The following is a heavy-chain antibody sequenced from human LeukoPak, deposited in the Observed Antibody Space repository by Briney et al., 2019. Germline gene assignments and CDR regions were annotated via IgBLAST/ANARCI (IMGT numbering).Heavy chain of an antibody. CDR1: GGSISSGSYY. CDR2: IYSSGST. D-gene: IGHD6-6*01. V-gene: IGHV4-61*02. J-gene: IGHJ6*03. CDR3: ARESWGIAPRLDYYYYYMDV. Sequence: KPSQTLSLTCTVSGGSISSGSYYWSWIRQPAGKGLEWIVRIYSSGSTNPNPSLQSTITISVYTSKNPFTLKLSSVPAPAAAFFSCARESWGIAPRLDYYYYYMDVWGKGTTVTVSS.